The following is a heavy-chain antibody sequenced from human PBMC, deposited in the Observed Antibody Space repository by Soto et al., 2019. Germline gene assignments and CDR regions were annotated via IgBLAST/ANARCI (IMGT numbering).Heavy chain of an antibody. V-gene: IGHV1-46*01. CDR3: AREIAPDLEWGHCSGGSCYFDY. D-gene: IGHD2-15*01. J-gene: IGHJ4*01. CDR1: GSTLSTHF. CDR2: INPSGIST. Sequence: GASVKVSCKASGSTLSTHFIHWVRQAPGQGLEWMGVINPSGISTTYAQKFQGRVTMTKDTSSDTVYMKLSSLRSEDTGVYYCAREIAPDLEWGHCSGGSCYFDYWGQGTLVTVSS.